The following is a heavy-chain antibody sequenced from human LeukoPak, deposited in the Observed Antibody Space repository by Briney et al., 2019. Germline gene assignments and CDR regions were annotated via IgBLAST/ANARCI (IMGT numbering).Heavy chain of an antibody. CDR3: ARDNVHYDILTGYEVGNNWFDP. D-gene: IGHD3-9*01. V-gene: IGHV4-59*01. CDR2: IYYSGST. CDR1: GGSISSYY. J-gene: IGHJ5*02. Sequence: SETLSLTCTVSGGSISSYYWSWIRQPPGKGLEWIGYIYYSGSTNYNPSLTSRVTISVDTSKNQFSLKRSSVTAADTAVYYCARDNVHYDILTGYEVGNNWFDPWGQGTRVTASS.